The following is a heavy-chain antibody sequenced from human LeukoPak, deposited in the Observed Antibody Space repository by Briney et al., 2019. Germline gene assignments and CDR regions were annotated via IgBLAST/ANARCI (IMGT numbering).Heavy chain of an antibody. J-gene: IGHJ4*02. Sequence: GGSLRLSCAASGFTFSSYSMNWVRQAPGKGLEWASSISSSSSYIYYADSLKGRFTISRDNAKNSLYLQMNSLRAEDTAVYYCARDLIRPDTYCSGGSCHIDYWGQGTLVTVSS. D-gene: IGHD2-15*01. CDR2: ISSSSSYI. CDR1: GFTFSSYS. V-gene: IGHV3-21*01. CDR3: ARDLIRPDTYCSGGSCHIDY.